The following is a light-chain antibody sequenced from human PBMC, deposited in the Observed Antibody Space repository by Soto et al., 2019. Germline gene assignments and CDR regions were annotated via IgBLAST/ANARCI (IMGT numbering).Light chain of an antibody. CDR1: QSISTW. Sequence: DIQMTQSPSTQSAFVGDRVTITCRASQSISTWLAWYQQKPGKAPKLLIYDTSSLESGVPSRFSGSGSGTESTLTISSLQPEDFASYYCQQYNSYSTFGQGTKVEIK. J-gene: IGKJ1*01. CDR3: QQYNSYST. V-gene: IGKV1-5*01. CDR2: DTS.